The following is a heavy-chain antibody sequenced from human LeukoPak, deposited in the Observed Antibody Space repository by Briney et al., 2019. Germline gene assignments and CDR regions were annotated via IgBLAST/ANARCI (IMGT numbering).Heavy chain of an antibody. CDR2: INPNSGGT. CDR3: ARDYGDYPEGFDY. V-gene: IGHV1-2*02. J-gene: IGHJ4*02. Sequence: ASVKVSCKASGYTFTGYYMHWVRQAPGQGLEWMGWINPNSGGTNYAQKFQGRVTMTRDTSISTAYMELSRLRSDDTAVYYCARDYGDYPEGFDYWGQGTLVTVSS. CDR1: GYTFTGYY. D-gene: IGHD4-17*01.